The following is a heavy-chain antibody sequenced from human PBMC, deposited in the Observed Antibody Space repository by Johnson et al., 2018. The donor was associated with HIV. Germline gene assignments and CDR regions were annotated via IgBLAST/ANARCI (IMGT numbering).Heavy chain of an antibody. Sequence: VQLVESGGGLVQPGGSLRVSCAASGFTFDEYVIHWVRQAPGKGLEWVSFLYTGGCTWYADSVKGRFTISRDNSKNSLYLQMNTLRAEDTAVYYCARDQRGGYSYGDAFDFWGQGTVVSVST. J-gene: IGHJ3*01. CDR3: ARDQRGGYSYGDAFDF. D-gene: IGHD5-18*01. CDR1: GFTFDEYV. V-gene: IGHV3-66*01. CDR2: LYTGGCT.